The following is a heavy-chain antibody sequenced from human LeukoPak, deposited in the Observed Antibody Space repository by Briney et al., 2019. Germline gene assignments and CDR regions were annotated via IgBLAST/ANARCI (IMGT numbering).Heavy chain of an antibody. CDR1: GYTFTSYD. D-gene: IGHD3-3*01. J-gene: IGHJ4*02. V-gene: IGHV1-18*01. CDR2: ISAYNGNT. Sequence: ASVKVSCKASGYTFTSYDINWVRQAPGQGLEWMGWISAYNGNTNYAQKLQGRVTMTTDTSTSTAYMELRSLRSDDTAVYYCARVTTYYDFWSGYYLMYYFDYWGQGTLVTVSS. CDR3: ARVTTYYDFWSGYYLMYYFDY.